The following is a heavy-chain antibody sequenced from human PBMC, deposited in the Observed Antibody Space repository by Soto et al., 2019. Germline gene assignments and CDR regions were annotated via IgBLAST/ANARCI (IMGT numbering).Heavy chain of an antibody. CDR3: ARKGGYCSSTSCYSRASSSWRGLGAFDI. CDR2: IYSGGST. Sequence: LRLSCAASGFTVSSNYMSWVRQAPGKGLEWVSVIYSGGSTYYADSVKGRFTISRDNSKNTLYLQMNSLRAEDTAVYYCARKGGYCSSTSCYSRASSSWRGLGAFDIWGQGTMVTVSS. D-gene: IGHD2-2*01. CDR1: GFTVSSNY. J-gene: IGHJ3*02. V-gene: IGHV3-66*01.